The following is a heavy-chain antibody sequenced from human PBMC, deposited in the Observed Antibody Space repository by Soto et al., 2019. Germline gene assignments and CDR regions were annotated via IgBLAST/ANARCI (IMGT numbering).Heavy chain of an antibody. J-gene: IGHJ5*01. Sequence: SETLSLTCSVSGDSISNLDYFWAWIRQPPGQALEYIGYIYKSAATYYNPSFESRVAISVDTSKSQFSLNVTSVTAADTAVYFCARGRYCLTGRCFPNWFDSWGQGALVTVSS. CDR3: ARGRYCLTGRCFPNWFDS. V-gene: IGHV4-30-4*01. D-gene: IGHD7-27*01. CDR2: IYKSAAT. CDR1: GDSISNLDYF.